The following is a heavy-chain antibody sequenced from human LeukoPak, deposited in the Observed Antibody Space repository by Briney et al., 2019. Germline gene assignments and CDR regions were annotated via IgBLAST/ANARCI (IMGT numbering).Heavy chain of an antibody. CDR2: IYYSGST. CDR1: GGSISSGDYY. D-gene: IGHD6-13*01. Sequence: SQTLSLTCTVSGGSISSGDYYWSWIRQPPGKGLEWIGYIYYSGSTYYNPSLKSRVTISVDTSKNQFSLKLSSVTAADTAVYYCARVGDMSSSSWYFDYWGQGTLVTVSS. V-gene: IGHV4-30-4*01. J-gene: IGHJ4*02. CDR3: ARVGDMSSSSWYFDY.